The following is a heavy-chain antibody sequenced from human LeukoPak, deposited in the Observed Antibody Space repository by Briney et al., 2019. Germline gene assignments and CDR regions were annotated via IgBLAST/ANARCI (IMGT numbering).Heavy chain of an antibody. D-gene: IGHD1-7*01. CDR1: GFTLSGYW. CDR3: TRDWRNLGFDY. J-gene: IGHJ4*02. Sequence: AGGSVRLSCGASGFTLSGYWMHWVRQAPGKGLVWVSRIEGDGSRITYADSVKGRFTISRDNAKNTLYLQMNSLRAEDTAVYYCTRDWRNLGFDYWGQGTQVTVSS. V-gene: IGHV3-74*01. CDR2: IEGDGSRI.